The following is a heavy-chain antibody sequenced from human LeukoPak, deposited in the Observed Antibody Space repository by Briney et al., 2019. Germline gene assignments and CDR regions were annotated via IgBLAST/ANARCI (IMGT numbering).Heavy chain of an antibody. D-gene: IGHD5-12*01. V-gene: IGHV4-39*07. J-gene: IGHJ4*02. CDR2: INHSGST. Sequence: SETLSLTCTVSGGSISSSSYYWSWIRQPPGKGLEWIGEINHSGSTNYNPSLKSRVTISVDTSKNQFSLKLSSVTAADTAVYYCARGGDSGYDWDYWGQGTLVTVSS. CDR1: GGSISSSSYY. CDR3: ARGGDSGYDWDY.